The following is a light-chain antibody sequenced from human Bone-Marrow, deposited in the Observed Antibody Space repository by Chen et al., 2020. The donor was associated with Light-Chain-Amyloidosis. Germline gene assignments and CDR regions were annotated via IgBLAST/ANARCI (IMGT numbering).Light chain of an antibody. CDR2: QDN. CDR1: KLGERY. J-gene: IGLJ2*01. V-gene: IGLV3-1*01. Sequence: SYELTQPPSLSVSPGQTARITCSGEKLGERYACWYQQKPGQSPVLVIQQDNKWPSGIPERFSGSTSGNIATLTISGTQTEDEAVYYCQAWDTSSAPFGGGTKLTV. CDR3: QAWDTSSAP.